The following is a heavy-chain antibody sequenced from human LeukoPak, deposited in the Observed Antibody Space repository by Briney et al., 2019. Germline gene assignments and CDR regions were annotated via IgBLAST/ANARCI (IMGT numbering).Heavy chain of an antibody. D-gene: IGHD2-21*01. CDR3: ARKISCGGDCYSLDY. CDR1: GFTFSSYG. CDR2: IWYDGSNK. V-gene: IGHV3-33*01. J-gene: IGHJ4*02. Sequence: PGGSLRLSCAASGFTFSSYGMHWVRQAPGKGLEWVAVIWYDGSNKYYADSVKGRFTISRDNSKNTLYLQMNSLRAEDTAVYNCARKISCGGDCYSLDYWGQGTLVTVSS.